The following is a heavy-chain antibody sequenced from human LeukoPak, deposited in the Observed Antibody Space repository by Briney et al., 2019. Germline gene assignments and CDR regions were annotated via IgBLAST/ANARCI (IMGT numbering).Heavy chain of an antibody. CDR1: GFIVSNNY. Sequence: GGSLRLSWAASGFIVSNNYMSWVRQAPGKGLEGAAIIYGGGSTYYAASVQGRFTISRDNSKNTLYLQMNSLRPEDTAVYYCARVRSDTSGWYHFDYWGQGTLVTVSS. CDR2: IYGGGST. V-gene: IGHV3-53*01. CDR3: ARVRSDTSGWYHFDY. D-gene: IGHD6-19*01. J-gene: IGHJ4*02.